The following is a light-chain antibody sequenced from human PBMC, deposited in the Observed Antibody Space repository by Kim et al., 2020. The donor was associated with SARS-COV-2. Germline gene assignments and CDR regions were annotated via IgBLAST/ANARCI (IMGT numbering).Light chain of an antibody. CDR2: DAS. V-gene: IGKV3-11*01. J-gene: IGKJ3*01. CDR1: QHLSTY. CDR3: QQRSSWPPVGS. Sequence: PVDRATPSCRASQHLSTYLAWYQQKPGQPPRLLIYDASTRATGSPARFIASGSGTDFTLTISSLEPEDFAVYYCQQRSSWPPVGSFGPGTKVDIK.